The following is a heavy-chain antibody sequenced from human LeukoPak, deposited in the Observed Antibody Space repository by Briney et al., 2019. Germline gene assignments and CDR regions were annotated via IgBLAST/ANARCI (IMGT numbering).Heavy chain of an antibody. V-gene: IGHV3-33*01. CDR1: GFTFSSYG. D-gene: IGHD3-10*01. Sequence: GGSLRLSCAASGFTFSSYGMHWVRQAPGKGLEWVAVIWYDGSNKYYADSVKGRFTISRGNSKNTLYLQMNSLRAEDTAVYYCARGPTMVRGPNWFDPWGQGTLVTVSS. CDR3: ARGPTMVRGPNWFDP. J-gene: IGHJ5*02. CDR2: IWYDGSNK.